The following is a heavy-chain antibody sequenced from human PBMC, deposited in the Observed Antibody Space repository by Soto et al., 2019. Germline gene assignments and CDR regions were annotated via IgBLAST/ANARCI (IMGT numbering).Heavy chain of an antibody. J-gene: IGHJ4*02. D-gene: IGHD2-21*02. CDR3: ARVGDGGNSDY. Sequence: QVQLQQWGAGLLKPSETLSLTCAVYGGSFSGYYWSWIRQPPGKGLEWIGEINHSGSTNYNPSLQSRVTVSVDTSKNQFSLKLSSVTAADTAVYYCARVGDGGNSDYWGQGTLFTVSA. CDR2: INHSGST. V-gene: IGHV4-34*01. CDR1: GGSFSGYY.